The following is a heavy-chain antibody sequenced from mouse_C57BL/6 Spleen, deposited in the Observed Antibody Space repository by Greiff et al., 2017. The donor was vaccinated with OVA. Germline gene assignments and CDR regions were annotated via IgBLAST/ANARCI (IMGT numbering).Heavy chain of an antibody. CDR2: IDPSDSYT. V-gene: IGHV1-69*01. D-gene: IGHD1-1*01. CDR1: GYTFTSYW. Sequence: QVQLKQPGAELVMPGASVKLSCKASGYTFTSYWMHWAKQRPGQGLEWIGEIDPSDSYTNYNQKFKGKSTLTVDKSSSTAYMQLSSLTSEDSAVYYCARRGYGSLDYWGQGTTLTVSS. J-gene: IGHJ2*01. CDR3: ARRGYGSLDY.